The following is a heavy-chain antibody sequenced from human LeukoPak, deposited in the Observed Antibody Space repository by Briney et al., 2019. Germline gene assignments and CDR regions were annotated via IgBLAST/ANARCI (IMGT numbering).Heavy chain of an antibody. Sequence: SETLSLTCTVSGGSISSYYWSWIRQPPGKGLEWIGYIYYSGSTNYNPSLKSRVTISVDTSKNQFSLKLSSVTAADTAVYYCARDRRDCYNLFDYWGQGTLVTVSS. D-gene: IGHD5-24*01. V-gene: IGHV4-59*01. CDR1: GGSISSYY. CDR2: IYYSGST. CDR3: ARDRRDCYNLFDY. J-gene: IGHJ4*02.